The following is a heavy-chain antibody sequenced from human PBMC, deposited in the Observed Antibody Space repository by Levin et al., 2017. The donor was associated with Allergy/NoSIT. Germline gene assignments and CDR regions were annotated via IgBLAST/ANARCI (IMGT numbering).Heavy chain of an antibody. J-gene: IGHJ6*01. CDR2: IGWNSDTV. CDR3: AKDIRDGLYYFYGIDV. D-gene: IGHD5-24*01. V-gene: IGHV3-9*01. Sequence: GGSLRLSCVASGFTFRDYAMHWVRQTPGKGLEWVSGIGWNSDTVDYADSVRGRFTISRDNAKNSLYLQMNSLRPEDTALYFCAKDIRDGLYYFYGIDVWGLGTTVTVSS. CDR1: GFTFRDYA.